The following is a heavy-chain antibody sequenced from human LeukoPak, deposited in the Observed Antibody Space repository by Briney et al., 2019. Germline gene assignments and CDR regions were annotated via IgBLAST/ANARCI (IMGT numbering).Heavy chain of an antibody. Sequence: SETLSLTCTVSGGSISSYYWSWIRQPPGKGLEWIGYSHYSGSTNYNPSLKSRVTISVDTSKNQFSLKLSSMTAPDTAVYYCASGAYGSGNFGYWGQGTLVTVSS. CDR1: GGSISSYY. CDR2: SHYSGST. V-gene: IGHV4-59*01. CDR3: ASGAYGSGNFGY. J-gene: IGHJ4*02. D-gene: IGHD3-10*01.